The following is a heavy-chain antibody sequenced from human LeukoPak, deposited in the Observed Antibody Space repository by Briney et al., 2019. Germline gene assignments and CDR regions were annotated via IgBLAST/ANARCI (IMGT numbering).Heavy chain of an antibody. V-gene: IGHV3-30*04. CDR3: ARTGSYQRHYFDY. D-gene: IGHD1-26*01. J-gene: IGHJ4*02. CDR2: ISYVGSNK. CDR1: GFTFSNYA. Sequence: QPGGSLRLSCAASGFTFSNYALHWVRQAPGKGLEWVALISYVGSNKYYADSVKGRFTISRDNSKNTLYLQMNSLRVEDTAVYYCARTGSYQRHYFDYWGQGTLVTVSS.